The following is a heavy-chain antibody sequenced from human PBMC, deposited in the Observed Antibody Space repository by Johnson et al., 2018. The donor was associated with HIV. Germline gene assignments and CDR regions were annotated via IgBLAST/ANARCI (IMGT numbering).Heavy chain of an antibody. D-gene: IGHD3-3*01. CDR1: GFTFDDYG. CDR2: IYSGGGT. Sequence: VQLVESGGGVVRPGGSLRLSCAASGFTFDDYGMSWVRQGPGKGLEWVSVIYSGGGTSSADSVRGRFIISRDNSKNTLYLQMNSLRAEDTAVYYCARHYYNFWSGHFDIWGQGTMVAVSS. V-gene: IGHV3-66*04. CDR3: ARHYYNFWSGHFDI. J-gene: IGHJ3*02.